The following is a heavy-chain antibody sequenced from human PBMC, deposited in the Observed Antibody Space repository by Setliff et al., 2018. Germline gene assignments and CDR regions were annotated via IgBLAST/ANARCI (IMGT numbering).Heavy chain of an antibody. J-gene: IGHJ3*02. D-gene: IGHD4-17*01. V-gene: IGHV1-69*05. CDR1: GATFSSYG. CDR2: TIPMFGTT. Sequence: GASVKVSCKASGATFSSYGISWVRQAPGQGLEWMGGTIPMFGTTEYAQKFQGRLTIITDESTNTAFMQLSSLRSDDTAVYYCVRDYGASDGFDIWGQGTMVTVSS. CDR3: VRDYGASDGFDI.